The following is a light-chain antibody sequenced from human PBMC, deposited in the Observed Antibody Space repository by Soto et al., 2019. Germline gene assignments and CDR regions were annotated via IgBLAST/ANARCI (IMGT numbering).Light chain of an antibody. CDR1: SSDVGGYNY. CDR2: EVS. Sequence: QSALTQPASVSGSPGQSITISCTGTSSDVGGYNYVSWYQQHPGKAPKLMIYEVSNRPSGVSNRCSCSKSGNTASLTISWLQAEDEDDYYCSSYTSSSTLVFGGGTKLTVL. V-gene: IGLV2-14*01. J-gene: IGLJ2*01. CDR3: SSYTSSSTLV.